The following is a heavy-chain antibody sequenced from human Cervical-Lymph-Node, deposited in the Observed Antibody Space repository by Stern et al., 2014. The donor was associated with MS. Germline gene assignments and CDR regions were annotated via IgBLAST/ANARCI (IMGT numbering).Heavy chain of an antibody. Sequence: MQLVQSGGGLVQPGGSLRLSCAASGFTFSSYSMNWVRQAPGKGLEWVSYISSSSSTIYYADSVKGRFTISRDNAKNSLYLQMNSLRDEDTAVYYCARDFRFQLWLPGFDYWGQGTLVTVSS. CDR2: ISSSSSTI. J-gene: IGHJ4*02. CDR3: ARDFRFQLWLPGFDY. V-gene: IGHV3-48*02. D-gene: IGHD5-18*01. CDR1: GFTFSSYS.